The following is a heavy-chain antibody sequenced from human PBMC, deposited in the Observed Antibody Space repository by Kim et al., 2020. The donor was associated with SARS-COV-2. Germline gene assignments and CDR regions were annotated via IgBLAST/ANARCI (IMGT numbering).Heavy chain of an antibody. CDR3: ARGDLGYCSGGSCYTYGMDV. D-gene: IGHD2-15*01. V-gene: IGHV3-33*01. J-gene: IGHJ6*02. CDR1: GFTFSSYG. Sequence: GGSLRLSCAASGFTFSSYGMHWVRQAPGKGLEWVAVIWYDGSNKYYADSVKGRFTISRDNSKNTLYLQMNSLRVEDTAVYYCARGDLGYCSGGSCYTYGMDVWGQGTTVTVSS. CDR2: IWYDGSNK.